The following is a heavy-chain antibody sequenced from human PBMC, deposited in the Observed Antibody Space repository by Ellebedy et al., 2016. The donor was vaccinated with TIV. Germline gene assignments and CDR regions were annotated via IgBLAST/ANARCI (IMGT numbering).Heavy chain of an antibody. V-gene: IGHV1-69*13. CDR2: IIPIFGTA. Sequence: SVKVSXKASGGTFSSYAISWVRQAPGQGLEWMGGIIPIFGTANYAQKFQGRVTITADESTSTAYMELSSLRSEDTAVYYCARLGDYDFWSGYNNWFDPWGQGTLVTVSS. CDR3: ARLGDYDFWSGYNNWFDP. CDR1: GGTFSSYA. J-gene: IGHJ5*02. D-gene: IGHD3-3*01.